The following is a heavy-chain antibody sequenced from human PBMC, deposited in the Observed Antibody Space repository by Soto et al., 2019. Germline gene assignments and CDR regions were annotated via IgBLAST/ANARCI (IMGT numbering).Heavy chain of an antibody. CDR3: ASAYRKDMWGYFQQ. CDR1: GGSISSYY. CDR2: IYYSGRT. V-gene: IGHV4-59*01. Sequence: SETLSLTCTVSGGSISSYYWSWIRRPPGKGLEWIGNIYYSGRTRYSPSLKSRVTISLDTSKNQFSLKLSSLTAADTAVFYCASAYRKDMWGYFQQWGQGTLVTVSS. J-gene: IGHJ1*01. D-gene: IGHD3-16*01.